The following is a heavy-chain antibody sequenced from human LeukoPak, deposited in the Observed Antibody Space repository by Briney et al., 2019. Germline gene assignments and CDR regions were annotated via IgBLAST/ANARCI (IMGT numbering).Heavy chain of an antibody. J-gene: IGHJ6*02. V-gene: IGHV1-18*01. Sequence: ASVKVFCKASGYTFTRYGVAWVREAPGQGLEWMGWISAYNGNTNYAQKLQGRVTMTTDTSTSTAYMELRSLRSDDTAVYYCARDPEPYSSSWYGMDVWGQGTTVTVSS. CDR1: GYTFTRYG. D-gene: IGHD6-13*01. CDR2: ISAYNGNT. CDR3: ARDPEPYSSSWYGMDV.